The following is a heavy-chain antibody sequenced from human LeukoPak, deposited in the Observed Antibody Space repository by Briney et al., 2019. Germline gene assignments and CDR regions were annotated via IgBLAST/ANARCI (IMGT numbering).Heavy chain of an antibody. D-gene: IGHD2-2*01. V-gene: IGHV3-49*03. J-gene: IGHJ3*02. CDR3: SRGTEGEI. Sequence: GGSLRLSCTASGFTFGDYLMSWFRQAPGKGLEWVGFIRSKAYGGTTEYAASVKGRFTILRDDSKSIAYLQMNSLKTEDTAVYYCSRGTEGEIWGQGTMVTVSS. CDR1: GFTFGDYL. CDR2: IRSKAYGGTT.